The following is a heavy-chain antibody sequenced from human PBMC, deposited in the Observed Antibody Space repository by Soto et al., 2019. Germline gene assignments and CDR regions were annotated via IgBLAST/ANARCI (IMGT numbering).Heavy chain of an antibody. J-gene: IGHJ4*02. CDR1: GFTFDDYA. V-gene: IGHV3-9*01. CDR2: ISWNSGSI. D-gene: IGHD3-16*01. CDR3: AKDETEEGGVGGVMGY. Sequence: EVQLVESGGGLVQPGRSLRLSCAASGFTFDDYAMHWVRQAPGKGLEWVSGISWNSGSIGYADSVKGRFTISRDNAKNSLYLQMNSRGAEDTALYYCAKDETEEGGVGGVMGYWGQGTLVTVSS.